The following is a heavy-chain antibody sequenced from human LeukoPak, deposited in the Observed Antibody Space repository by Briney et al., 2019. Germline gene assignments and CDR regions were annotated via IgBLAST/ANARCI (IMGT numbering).Heavy chain of an antibody. CDR2: IIPIFGTA. D-gene: IGHD6-13*01. J-gene: IGHJ4*02. CDR3: ARRQKSAAGPFDY. V-gene: IGHV1-69*13. CDR1: DYTFTSYG. Sequence: SVKVSCKASDYTFTSYGISWVRQAPGQGLEWMGGIIPIFGTANYAQKFQGRVTITADESTSTAYMELSSLRSEDTAVYYCARRQKSAAGPFDYWGQGTLVTVSS.